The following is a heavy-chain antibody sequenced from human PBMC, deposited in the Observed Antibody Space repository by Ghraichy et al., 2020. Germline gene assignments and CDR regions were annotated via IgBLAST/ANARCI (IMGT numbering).Heavy chain of an antibody. Sequence: SQTLSLTCAVYGGSFSGYYWSWIRQPPGKGLEWIGEINHSGSTNYNPSLKSRVTISVDTSKNQFSLKLSSVTAADTAVYYCARSITMIGVEPLGQGTLVTVSS. V-gene: IGHV4-34*01. D-gene: IGHD3-22*01. CDR2: INHSGST. CDR1: GGSFSGYY. J-gene: IGHJ5*02. CDR3: ARSITMIGVEP.